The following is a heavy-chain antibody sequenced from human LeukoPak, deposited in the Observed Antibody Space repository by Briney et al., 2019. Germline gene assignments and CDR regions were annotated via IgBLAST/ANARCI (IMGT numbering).Heavy chain of an antibody. D-gene: IGHD3-10*01. V-gene: IGHV4-39*07. Sequence: SETLSLTCTVSGGSINSRNYYWGWIRQPPGKRLEWIGSIYYSGSTYYNPSLTSRVTISVDTSKNQFSLKLSSVTAADTAVYYCARYRGANGYYFDYWGQGTLVTVSS. CDR1: GGSINSRNYY. CDR2: IYYSGST. J-gene: IGHJ4*02. CDR3: ARYRGANGYYFDY.